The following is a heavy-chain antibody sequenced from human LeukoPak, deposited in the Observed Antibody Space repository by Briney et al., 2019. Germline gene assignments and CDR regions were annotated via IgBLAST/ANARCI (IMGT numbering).Heavy chain of an antibody. V-gene: IGHV6-1*01. D-gene: IGHD1-26*01. CDR3: AREPEVGATTAYDAFDI. CDR2: TYYRSKWYN. Sequence: SQTISLTCAISGDSVSSNSAAWNWIRQSPSRGLEWLGRTYYRSKWYNDYAVSVKSRITINPDTSKNQFSLQLNSVTPEDTAVYYCAREPEVGATTAYDAFDIWGQGTMVTVSS. CDR1: GDSVSSNSAA. J-gene: IGHJ3*02.